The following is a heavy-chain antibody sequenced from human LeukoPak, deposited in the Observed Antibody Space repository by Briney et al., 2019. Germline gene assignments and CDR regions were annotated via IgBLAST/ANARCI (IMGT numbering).Heavy chain of an antibody. CDR1: GGTFSSYA. J-gene: IGHJ4*02. CDR2: ISYDGSNK. V-gene: IGHV3-30-3*01. CDR3: ARHIADVRKRAAVAGTPFDY. Sequence: SCKASGGTFSSYAMHWVRQAPGKGLEWVAVISYDGSNKYYADSVKGRFTISRDNSKNTLYLQMNSLRAEDTAVYYCARHIADVRKRAAVAGTPFDYWGQGTLVTVSS. D-gene: IGHD6-19*01.